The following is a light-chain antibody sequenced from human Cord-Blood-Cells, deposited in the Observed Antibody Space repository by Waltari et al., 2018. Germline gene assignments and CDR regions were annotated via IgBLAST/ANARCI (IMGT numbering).Light chain of an antibody. J-gene: IGLJ3*02. V-gene: IGLV1-44*01. Sequence: QSVLTQPPSASGTPGQRFTISCSGSSSNNGSKTLNCTQQHPGTAPKLLTYSNNQRPSGVPDRFSGSKSGTSASLAISGLQSEDEADYYCAAWDDSLNGYWVFGGGTKLTVL. CDR3: AAWDDSLNGYWV. CDR1: SSNNGSKT. CDR2: SNN.